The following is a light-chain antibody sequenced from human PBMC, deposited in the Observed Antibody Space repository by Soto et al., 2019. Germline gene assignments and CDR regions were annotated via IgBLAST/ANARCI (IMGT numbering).Light chain of an antibody. J-gene: IGLJ1*01. CDR2: EVS. CDR1: SSDVGGYNY. Sequence: QSVLTQPASVSGSPGQSITISCTGTSSDVGGYNYVSWYQQHAGKAPKLMIYEVSNRPSGVSNRFSGAKSGNTASLTISGLQAEHEADSYCSSYTSTNTLAVFGTGTKVTVL. CDR3: SSYTSTNTLAV. V-gene: IGLV2-14*01.